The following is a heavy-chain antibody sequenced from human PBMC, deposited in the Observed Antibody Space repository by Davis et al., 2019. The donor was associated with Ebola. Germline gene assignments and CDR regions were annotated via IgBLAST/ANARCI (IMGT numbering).Heavy chain of an antibody. J-gene: IGHJ4*02. CDR1: GGSFSGYY. CDR3: ARASGSSYYFDY. D-gene: IGHD6-13*01. Sequence: MPSETLSLTCAVYGGSFSGYYWSWIRQPPGKGLEWIGEINHSGSTNYNPSLKSRVTISVDTPKNQFSLKLSSVTAADTAVYYCARASGSSYYFDYWGQGTLVTVSS. V-gene: IGHV4-34*01. CDR2: INHSGST.